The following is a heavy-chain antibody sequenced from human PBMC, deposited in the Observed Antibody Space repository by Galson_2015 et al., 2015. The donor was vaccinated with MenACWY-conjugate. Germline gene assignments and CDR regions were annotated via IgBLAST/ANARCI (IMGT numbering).Heavy chain of an antibody. V-gene: IGHV2-70*01. Sequence: PALVKPTQTLTLTCTFSGFSLSTSGMCVSWIRQPPGKALEWLALIDWDDDKYYSTSLKTRLTISKDTSKNQVVLTMTNMDPVDTATYYCARIRIRGDGYNHVKFDPWGQGTLVTVSS. CDR2: IDWDDDK. CDR1: GFSLSTSGMC. J-gene: IGHJ5*02. CDR3: ARIRIRGDGYNHVKFDP. D-gene: IGHD5-24*01.